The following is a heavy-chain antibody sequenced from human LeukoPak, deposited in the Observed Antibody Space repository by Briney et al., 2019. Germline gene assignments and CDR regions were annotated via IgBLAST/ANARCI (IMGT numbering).Heavy chain of an antibody. Sequence: SQTLSLTCAVSGGSISSGGYAWSWIRQPPGKGPEWIGYIYHSGSTYYYPSLKSRVTIAVDRSKNQFSLQRNSVTAADTAVYYCARTPPEAHNYYGSGSRLSYHFDYWGRGTLVPVPS. CDR1: GGSISSGGYA. D-gene: IGHD3-10*01. CDR3: ARTPPEAHNYYGSGSRLSYHFDY. V-gene: IGHV4-30-2*01. CDR2: IYHSGST. J-gene: IGHJ4*02.